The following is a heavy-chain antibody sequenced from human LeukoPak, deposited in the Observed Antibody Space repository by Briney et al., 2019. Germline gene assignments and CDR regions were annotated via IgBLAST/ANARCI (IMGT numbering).Heavy chain of an antibody. CDR3: ARGMRWLVLSWNWLDP. Sequence: SETLSLTCTVSGGSISSYYWSWIRQPPGKGLEWIGYIYYSGSTNYNPSLKSRVTISVDTSKNQFSLKLSSVTAADTAVYYCARGMRWLVLSWNWLDPWGQGTLVTVSS. CDR2: IYYSGST. V-gene: IGHV4-59*01. CDR1: GGSISSYY. D-gene: IGHD6-19*01. J-gene: IGHJ5*02.